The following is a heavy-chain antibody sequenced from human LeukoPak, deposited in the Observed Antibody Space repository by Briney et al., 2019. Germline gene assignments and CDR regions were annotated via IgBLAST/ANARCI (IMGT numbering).Heavy chain of an antibody. CDR2: IYTSGST. CDR1: GSSISSGSYY. D-gene: IGHD4-23*01. V-gene: IGHV4-61*02. J-gene: IGHJ3*02. CDR3: AREGLGGNFLGYAFDI. Sequence: SQTLSLTCTVSGSSISSGSYYWSWIRQPAGKGLEWIGRIYTSGSTNYNPSLKSRVTISVDTSKNQFSLKLSSVTAADTAVYYCAREGLGGNFLGYAFDIWGQGTMVTVSS.